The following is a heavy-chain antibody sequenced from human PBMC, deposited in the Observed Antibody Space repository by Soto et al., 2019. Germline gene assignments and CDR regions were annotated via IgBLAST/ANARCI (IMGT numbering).Heavy chain of an antibody. D-gene: IGHD2-8*01. CDR2: ISFDGSNK. Sequence: GGSLRLSCGASGFTFSSYGMHWVRQAPGKGLEWVAVISFDGSNKDYADSVKGRFTISRDNSKNTLYLQMNSLRAEDTAVYYCAKVMVYAKGEYYFDYWGQGTLVTVSS. V-gene: IGHV3-30*18. CDR3: AKVMVYAKGEYYFDY. J-gene: IGHJ4*02. CDR1: GFTFSSYG.